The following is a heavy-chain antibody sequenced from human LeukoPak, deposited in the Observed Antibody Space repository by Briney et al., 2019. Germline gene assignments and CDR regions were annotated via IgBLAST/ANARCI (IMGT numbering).Heavy chain of an antibody. Sequence: NPSETLSLTCTVSGGSISSYYWSWIRQPPGKGLEWIGYIYYSGCTNYNPSLKSRVTISVDTSKNQFSLKLSSVTAADTAVYYCARVFRAARSLWYYYYMDVWGKGTTVTVSS. D-gene: IGHD6-6*01. CDR3: ARVFRAARSLWYYYYMDV. CDR1: GGSISSYY. CDR2: IYYSGCT. J-gene: IGHJ6*03. V-gene: IGHV4-59*01.